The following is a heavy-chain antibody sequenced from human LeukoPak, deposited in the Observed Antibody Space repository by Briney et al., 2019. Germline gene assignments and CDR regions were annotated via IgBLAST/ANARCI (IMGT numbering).Heavy chain of an antibody. J-gene: IGHJ4*02. CDR1: GYTFTSYG. V-gene: IGHV1-18*04. Sequence: ASVTVSCKASGYTFTSYGISWVRQAPGQGLEWMGWISAYNGNTNYAQTLQGRVTMTTDTSTSTAYMELRSLRSDDTAVYYCASIYCSSTSCYGPVDYWGQGTLVTVSS. D-gene: IGHD2-2*01. CDR2: ISAYNGNT. CDR3: ASIYCSSTSCYGPVDY.